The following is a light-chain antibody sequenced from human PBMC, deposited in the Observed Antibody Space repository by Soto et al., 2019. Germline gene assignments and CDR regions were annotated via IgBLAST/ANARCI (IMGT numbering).Light chain of an antibody. CDR1: SRYLGSYNL. J-gene: IGLJ2*01. Sequence: QSAPAQPASLSWPSGPSHTISCSGPSRYLGSYNLVSWYQQHPGKAPKLMIYEVSKRPSGVSNRFSGSKSGNTASLTISGLQAEDEADYYCCSYAGSSTFVVFGGGTKVTVL. CDR2: EVS. V-gene: IGLV2-23*02. CDR3: CSYAGSSTFVV.